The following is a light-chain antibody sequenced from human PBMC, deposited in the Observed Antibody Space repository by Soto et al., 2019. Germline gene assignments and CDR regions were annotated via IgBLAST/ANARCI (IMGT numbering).Light chain of an antibody. CDR1: QTISSW. CDR2: KAS. Sequence: DIQMTQSPSTLSGSVGDRVTITCRASQTISSWLAWYQQKPGKAPKLLIYKASTLKSGVPSRFSGSGSGTEFTLSISRLQPDDFATYFCHSRAFGQGTRLEIK. J-gene: IGKJ5*01. CDR3: HSRA. V-gene: IGKV1-5*03.